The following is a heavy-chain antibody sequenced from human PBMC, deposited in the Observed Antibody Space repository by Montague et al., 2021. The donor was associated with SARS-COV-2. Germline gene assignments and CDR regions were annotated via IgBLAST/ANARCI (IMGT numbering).Heavy chain of an antibody. D-gene: IGHD6-19*01. CDR2: IASGGRST. CDR3: AKDPVPVAGRYFDY. V-gene: IGHV3-23*03. J-gene: IGHJ4*02. CDR1: GFTFNNYA. Sequence: SLRLSCAASGFTFNNYAMNWVRQAPGKGLEWVSVIASGGRSTFYADSVKGRFTISRDNSKDTLYLQMYSLTPEDTAIYYCAKDPVPVAGRYFDYWGQGTLVTVSS.